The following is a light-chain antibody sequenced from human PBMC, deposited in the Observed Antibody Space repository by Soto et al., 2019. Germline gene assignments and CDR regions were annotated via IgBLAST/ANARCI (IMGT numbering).Light chain of an antibody. J-gene: IGLJ1*01. CDR3: QSWDSSTGV. Sequence: SYELTQPPSVSVSPGQTASITCSGDKLGDKYACWYQQKPGQSPVLLIYQDSKRPSGIPEGFSGSNSGNTATLTISVTQAMDEAYYYCQSWDSSTGVFGTGTKVTVL. V-gene: IGLV3-1*01. CDR1: KLGDKY. CDR2: QDS.